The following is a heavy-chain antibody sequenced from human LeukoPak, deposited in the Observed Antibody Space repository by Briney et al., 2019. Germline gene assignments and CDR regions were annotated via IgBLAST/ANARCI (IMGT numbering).Heavy chain of an antibody. CDR1: GFSLRSYE. J-gene: IGHJ3*02. CDR3: TRDGSGNYDGSFDI. D-gene: IGHD3-10*01. CDR2: ISSSGGTI. V-gene: IGHV3-48*03. Sequence: GGSLRLSCVVSGFSLRSYEMNWVRQPPGKGLEWVSYISSSGGTIYYADFVKGRFTISRDTAKNSLYLQMNSLRGEDTAVYYCTRDGSGNYDGSFDIWGQGTMVTVSS.